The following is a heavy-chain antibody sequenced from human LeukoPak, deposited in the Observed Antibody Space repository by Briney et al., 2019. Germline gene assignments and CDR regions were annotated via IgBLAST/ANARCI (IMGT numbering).Heavy chain of an antibody. Sequence: SETLSLTCTVSGGSISSSSYYWGWIRQPPGKGLEWIGYIYYSGSTNYNPSLKSRVTISVDTSKNQFSLKLSSVTAADTAVYYCASAVAAPDQDLPFDYWGQGTLVTVSS. D-gene: IGHD6-25*01. V-gene: IGHV4-61*05. CDR2: IYYSGST. J-gene: IGHJ4*02. CDR1: GGSISSSSYY. CDR3: ASAVAAPDQDLPFDY.